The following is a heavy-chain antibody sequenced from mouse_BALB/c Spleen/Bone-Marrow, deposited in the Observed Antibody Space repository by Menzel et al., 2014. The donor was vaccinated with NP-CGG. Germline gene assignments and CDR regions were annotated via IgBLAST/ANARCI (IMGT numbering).Heavy chain of an antibody. J-gene: IGHJ4*01. CDR2: IDPANGNT. CDR3: AEITTAAYYVMDY. CDR1: GFNIKDTY. V-gene: IGHV14-3*02. D-gene: IGHD1-2*01. Sequence: EVKLVESGAELAKPGASVKLSCTASGFNIKDTYIHWVKQRPEQGLEWIGRIDPANGNTKYGPKFQGKATITADTSSNTAYLQLSSLTSEDTAVYYCAEITTAAYYVMDYWGQGTSVTVSS.